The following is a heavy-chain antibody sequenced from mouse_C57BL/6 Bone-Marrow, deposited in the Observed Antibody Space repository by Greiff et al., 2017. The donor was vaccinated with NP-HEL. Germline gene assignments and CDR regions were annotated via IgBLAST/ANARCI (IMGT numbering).Heavy chain of an antibody. J-gene: IGHJ2*01. CDR2: IDPENGDT. CDR1: GFNIKDDY. V-gene: IGHV14-4*01. Sequence: VQLQHSGAELVRPGASVKLSCTASGFNIKDDYMHWVKQRPEQGLEWIGWIDPENGDTEYASKFQGKATITADTSSNTAYLQLSSLTSEDTAVYYCTTITTVVATDYWGQGTTLTVSS. CDR3: TTITTVVATDY. D-gene: IGHD1-1*01.